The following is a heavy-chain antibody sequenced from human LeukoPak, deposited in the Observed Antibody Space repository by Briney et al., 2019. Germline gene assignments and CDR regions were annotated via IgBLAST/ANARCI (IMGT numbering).Heavy chain of an antibody. CDR2: ISGSGGST. D-gene: IGHD3-10*01. J-gene: IGHJ4*02. Sequence: GGSLRLSCAASGFTFSSYAMSWVRQARGKGLEWVSAISGSGGSTYYADSVKGRFTISRDNSKNTLYLQMNSLRAEDTAVYYCAKFMSGLLWFGEPTRDYWGQGTLVTVSS. CDR1: GFTFSSYA. CDR3: AKFMSGLLWFGEPTRDY. V-gene: IGHV3-23*01.